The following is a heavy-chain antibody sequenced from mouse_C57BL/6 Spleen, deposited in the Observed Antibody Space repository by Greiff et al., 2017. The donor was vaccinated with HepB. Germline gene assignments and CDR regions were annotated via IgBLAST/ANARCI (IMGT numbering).Heavy chain of an antibody. J-gene: IGHJ4*01. Sequence: EVKLLESGGGLVQPGGSLSLSCAASGFTFTDYYMSWVRQPPGKALEWLGFIRNKANGYTTEYSASVKGRFTISRDNSQSILYLQMNALRAEDSATYYCARYEDYDGYAMDYWGQGTSVTVSS. CDR1: GFTFTDYY. V-gene: IGHV7-3*01. D-gene: IGHD2-4*01. CDR2: IRNKANGYTT. CDR3: ARYEDYDGYAMDY.